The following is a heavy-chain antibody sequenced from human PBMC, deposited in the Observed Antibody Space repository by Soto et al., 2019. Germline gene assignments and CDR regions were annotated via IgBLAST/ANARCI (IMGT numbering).Heavy chain of an antibody. J-gene: IGHJ4*02. D-gene: IGHD6-13*01. Sequence: QVQLQESGPGLVKPSQTLSLTCTVSGGSISSGDYYWSWIRQPPGKGLEWIGYIYYSGSTYYNPSLKSRVTISVDTSKNQFSLKLSSVTAADTAVYYCARVPFYSSSWYPSRYYFDYWGQGTLVTVSS. CDR1: GGSISSGDYY. CDR2: IYYSGST. V-gene: IGHV4-30-4*01. CDR3: ARVPFYSSSWYPSRYYFDY.